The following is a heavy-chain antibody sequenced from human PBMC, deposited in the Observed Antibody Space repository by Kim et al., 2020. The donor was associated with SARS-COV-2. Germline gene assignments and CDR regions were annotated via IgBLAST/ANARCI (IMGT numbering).Heavy chain of an antibody. CDR2: ISYNGRSE. D-gene: IGHD2-21*02. CDR3: ARGCGGSCYSPPRDY. Sequence: GGSLRLSCVASGFTFSTHAWHWVRQAPGKGLEWVSMISYNGRSEHYADSVKGRFTISRDNSKNTLYLQMNSLGGEDAAVYFCARGCGGSCYSPPRDYWG. CDR1: GFTFSTHA. V-gene: IGHV3-30*04. J-gene: IGHJ4*01.